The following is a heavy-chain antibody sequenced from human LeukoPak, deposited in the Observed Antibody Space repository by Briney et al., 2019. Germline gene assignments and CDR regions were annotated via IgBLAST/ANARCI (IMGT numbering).Heavy chain of an antibody. Sequence: ASVKVSCKASGYTFTSYDINWVRQATGQGLEWMGIINPSGGSTSYAQKFQGRVTITADKSTSTAYMELSSLRSEDTAVYYCARDADCTNGVCQTLDIWGQGTMVTVSS. D-gene: IGHD2-8*01. CDR2: INPSGGST. CDR3: ARDADCTNGVCQTLDI. V-gene: IGHV1-46*01. J-gene: IGHJ3*02. CDR1: GYTFTSYD.